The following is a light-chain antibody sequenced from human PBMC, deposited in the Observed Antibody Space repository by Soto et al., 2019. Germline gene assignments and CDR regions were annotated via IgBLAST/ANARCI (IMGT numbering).Light chain of an antibody. J-gene: IGKJ1*01. V-gene: IGKV3-20*01. CDR2: GES. CDR1: QSVGSSS. CDR3: QRYGSSPRWT. Sequence: EIGLTQSPGTLSLSPGERATLSCRASQSVGSSSLAWYQQKPGQARRLLISGESSRATGIPDRFRGSGFGTDFTLTISRLEPEDFAVYYCQRYGSSPRWTFGQGTKVEIK.